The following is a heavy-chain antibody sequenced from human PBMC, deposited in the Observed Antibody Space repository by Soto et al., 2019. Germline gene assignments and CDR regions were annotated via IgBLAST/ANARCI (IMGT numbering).Heavy chain of an antibody. Sequence: EAQMLDSGGGLIQPGRSLRLSCAASGFTFSSFAMSWVRQVLGKGLEWVAAISPSGDRTYYTDSVKGRFTISRDNFMNTRYLHMNSLRAEDAAIYYCVEEAQCHSDAQSWGQGTLVTVSS. CDR2: ISPSGDRT. CDR3: VEEAQCHSDAQS. CDR1: GFTFSSFA. V-gene: IGHV3-23*01. J-gene: IGHJ5*02. D-gene: IGHD6-19*01.